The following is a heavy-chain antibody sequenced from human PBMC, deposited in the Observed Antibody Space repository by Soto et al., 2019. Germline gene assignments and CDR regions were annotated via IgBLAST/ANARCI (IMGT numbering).Heavy chain of an antibody. V-gene: IGHV4-34*01. Sequence: VQLQQWGAGLLKPSETLSLTSAVYGGSFSGYYWSWIRQPPGTGLEWIGEINHSGSTNYNPSLKSPITISVDTSKNQLSLKMTYVTAADKAVYYCARVKSVRQRNWFDPWGQGTLVTVSS. CDR1: GGSFSGYY. CDR3: ARVKSVRQRNWFDP. D-gene: IGHD6-6*01. J-gene: IGHJ5*02. CDR2: INHSGST.